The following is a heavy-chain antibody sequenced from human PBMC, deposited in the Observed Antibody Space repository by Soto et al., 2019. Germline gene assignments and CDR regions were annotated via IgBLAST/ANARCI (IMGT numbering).Heavy chain of an antibody. D-gene: IGHD5-12*01. CDR2: ISSSGSDT. Sequence: QVQLVESGGGWVNPEEGRKLSLPASESRSRDNNMTGSGKAPGKGLEWVSYISSSGSDTNYADSVKGRFTVSRDNAKNSLYLQMNSLRAEDTAVYYCARSLRGYSGYSGYWGQGTLVTVSS. CDR1: ESRSRDNN. V-gene: IGHV3-11*05. CDR3: ARSLRGYSGYSGY. J-gene: IGHJ4*02.